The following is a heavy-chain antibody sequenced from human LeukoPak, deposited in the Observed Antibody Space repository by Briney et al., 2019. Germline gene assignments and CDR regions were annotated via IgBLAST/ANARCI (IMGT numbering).Heavy chain of an antibody. CDR3: ARSETTYYYDSSVYFYYYYGMDV. Sequence: GGSLRLSCAASGFTFSNYWMTWVRQAPGKGLEWVANIKQDGSEKYYVDSVKGRFTISRGNAKNSLYLQMNSLRAEDTAVYYCARSETTYYYDSSVYFYYYYGMDVWGQGTTVTVSS. CDR2: IKQDGSEK. D-gene: IGHD3-22*01. V-gene: IGHV3-7*01. J-gene: IGHJ6*02. CDR1: GFTFSNYW.